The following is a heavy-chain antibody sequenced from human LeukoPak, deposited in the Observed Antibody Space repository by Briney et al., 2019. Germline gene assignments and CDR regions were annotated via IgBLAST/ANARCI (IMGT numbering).Heavy chain of an antibody. D-gene: IGHD2-2*01. J-gene: IGHJ6*04. CDR3: ARDCSSSTCQHGMDV. CDR2: IKEGGSVK. CDR1: GLTFGSYW. Sequence: GGSLRLSCAASGLTFGSYWMSWVRQAPGKGPEWVANIKEGGSVKRYVDSVKGRFTISRDNAKNSLYLQMNSLRAEDTAVYYCARDCSSSTCQHGMDVWGKGTTVTVSS. V-gene: IGHV3-7*03.